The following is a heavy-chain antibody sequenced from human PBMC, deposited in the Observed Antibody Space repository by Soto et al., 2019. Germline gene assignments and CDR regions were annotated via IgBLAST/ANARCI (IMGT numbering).Heavy chain of an antibody. Sequence: EVQLLESGGGLVQPGGSLRLSCAASGFTFISYVMSWVRQAPGKGLEWVSAISGSGYTTYYADSVKGRFSISRDNSKNTLYLQMNTLRAEDTAVYFCAKVAQNDFWSAHQDFWGQGTLVTVSS. CDR2: ISGSGYTT. D-gene: IGHD3-3*01. J-gene: IGHJ4*02. CDR3: AKVAQNDFWSAHQDF. V-gene: IGHV3-23*01. CDR1: GFTFISYV.